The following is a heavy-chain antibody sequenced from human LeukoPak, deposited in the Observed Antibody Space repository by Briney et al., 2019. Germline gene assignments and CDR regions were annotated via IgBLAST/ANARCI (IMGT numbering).Heavy chain of an antibody. V-gene: IGHV3-30*02. CDR2: IRYDGSNK. CDR3: AKGDDYGGNPPGEADY. J-gene: IGHJ4*02. CDR1: GFTFSSYG. D-gene: IGHD4-23*01. Sequence: SGGSLRLSCAASGFTFSSYGMHWVRQAPGKGLEWVAFIRYDGSNKYYADSVKGRFTISRDNSKNTLYLQMNSLRAEDTAVYYCAKGDDYGGNPPGEADYWGQGTLVTVSS.